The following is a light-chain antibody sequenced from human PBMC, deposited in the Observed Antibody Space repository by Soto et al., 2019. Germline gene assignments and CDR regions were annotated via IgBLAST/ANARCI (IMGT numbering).Light chain of an antibody. J-gene: IGKJ1*01. V-gene: IGKV3-20*01. CDR2: ATS. Sequence: EIVLTQSPGTLSLSPGERATLSCRASQSVFTKYLAWYQQKSGQAPRLLIYATSSRATGIPDRFSDSGSGTDFTLTISRLEPEDVAVYYCQQYAGSPRTFGQGTKVEIK. CDR1: QSVFTKY. CDR3: QQYAGSPRT.